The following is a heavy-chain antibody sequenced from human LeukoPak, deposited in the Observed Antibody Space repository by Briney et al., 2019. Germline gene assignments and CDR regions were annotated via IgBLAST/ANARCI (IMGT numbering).Heavy chain of an antibody. Sequence: AGGSLRLSCAASGFTVSSNYMNWVRQAPGKGLEWVSVIYSGGSTYYADSVKGRFSISRDNSNNTLCLQMNSLRAEDTAVYYCARARVFDYWGQGTLVTVSS. CDR3: ARARVFDY. CDR1: GFTVSSNY. CDR2: IYSGGST. V-gene: IGHV3-53*01. J-gene: IGHJ4*02.